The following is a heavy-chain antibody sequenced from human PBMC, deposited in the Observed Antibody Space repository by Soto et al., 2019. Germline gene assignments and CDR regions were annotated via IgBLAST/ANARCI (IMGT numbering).Heavy chain of an antibody. D-gene: IGHD3-10*01. Sequence: TSETLSLTCAVYGGSFSGYYWSWIRQPPGKGLEWIGEINHSGSTNYNPSLKSRVTISVDTSKNQFSLKLSSVTAADTAVYYCARGKVYYYGSGSYYRYYYGMDVWGQGTTVTVSS. V-gene: IGHV4-34*01. CDR1: GGSFSGYY. J-gene: IGHJ6*02. CDR3: ARGKVYYYGSGSYYRYYYGMDV. CDR2: INHSGST.